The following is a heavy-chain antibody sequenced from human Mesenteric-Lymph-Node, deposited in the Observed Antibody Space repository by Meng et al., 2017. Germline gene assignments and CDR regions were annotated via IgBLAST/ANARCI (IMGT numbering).Heavy chain of an antibody. D-gene: IGHD5-24*01. V-gene: IGHV3-30*19. J-gene: IGHJ3*02. CDR1: GFTFENYY. CDR3: ARDRRVEMATTDAFDI. Sequence: GESLKISCAASGFTFENYYMHWVRQAPGKGLEWVAVISYDGSNKYYADSVKGRFTISRDNSKNTLYLQMNSLRAEDTAVYYCARDRRVEMATTDAFDIWGQGTMVTVSS. CDR2: ISYDGSNK.